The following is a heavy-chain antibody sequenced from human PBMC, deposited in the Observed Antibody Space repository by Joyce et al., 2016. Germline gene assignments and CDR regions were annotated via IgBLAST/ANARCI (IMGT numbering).Heavy chain of an antibody. D-gene: IGHD3-22*01. V-gene: IGHV3-33*01. Sequence: QVRLVESGGGVVQPGRSLRLSCAASGFRLSSHGMHWVRRAPGKGLGWGALIWYDGSHKKYVDSVKGRFTISRDNRNNKLCLEMNSLRVEDTAVYYCARASTGDSSGYYVNWGQGTLVTVAS. CDR3: ARASTGDSSGYYVN. J-gene: IGHJ4*02. CDR2: IWYDGSHK. CDR1: GFRLSSHG.